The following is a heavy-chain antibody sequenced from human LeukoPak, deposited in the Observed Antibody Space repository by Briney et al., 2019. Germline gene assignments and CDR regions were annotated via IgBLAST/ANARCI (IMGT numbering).Heavy chain of an antibody. Sequence: GGSLRLSCEASGFTFSSYWMSWVRQAPGKGLEWVSAISGSGGSTYYADSVKGRFTISRDNSRDTLYLQMNSLRAEDTAVYYCAKGYYDYVWGSYYFDYWGQGTLVTVSS. CDR3: AKGYYDYVWGSYYFDY. CDR1: GFTFSSYW. D-gene: IGHD3-16*01. V-gene: IGHV3-23*01. J-gene: IGHJ4*02. CDR2: ISGSGGST.